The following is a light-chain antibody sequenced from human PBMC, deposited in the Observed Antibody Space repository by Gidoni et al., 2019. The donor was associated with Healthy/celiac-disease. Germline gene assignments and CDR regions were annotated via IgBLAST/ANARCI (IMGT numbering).Light chain of an antibody. V-gene: IGKV3-11*01. CDR2: DAY. CDR1: QSVSSY. Sequence: EIVLTQSPATLSLSPGERATLSCRASQSVSSYLAWYQQQPGQAPRLLIYDAYTRATGIPARLSGSGSGTDFPLTISSLAPEDFAVYYCQQRSNWSLFGGGTKVEIK. CDR3: QQRSNWSL. J-gene: IGKJ4*01.